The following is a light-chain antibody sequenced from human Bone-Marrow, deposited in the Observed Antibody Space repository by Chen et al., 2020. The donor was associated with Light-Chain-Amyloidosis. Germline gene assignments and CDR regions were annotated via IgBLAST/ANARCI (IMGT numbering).Light chain of an antibody. J-gene: IGKJ4*01. V-gene: IGKV3-15*01. CDR2: DAS. CDR3: QQYNNWPLT. Sequence: KVMTQSPATLSVSLGESATLSCRASQSVNSNLAWYQQKPGQAPRLLIYDASTRATGIPVRFSGYGSGTEFTLTIDSLQSEDFAVYYCQQYNNWPLTFGGGTKVEIK. CDR1: QSVNSN.